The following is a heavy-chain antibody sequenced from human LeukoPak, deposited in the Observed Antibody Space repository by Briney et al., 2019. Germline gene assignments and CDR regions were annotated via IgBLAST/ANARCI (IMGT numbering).Heavy chain of an antibody. V-gene: IGHV3-53*01. J-gene: IGHJ3*02. Sequence: GGSLRLSCAASGFTVSSNYMSWVRQAPGKGLEWVSVIYSGGSTYYADSVKGRFTISRDNSKNTLYLQMNSLRAEDTAVYYCASRFDGSGSYYRRFLAAFDIWGQGTMVTVSS. D-gene: IGHD3-10*01. CDR1: GFTVSSNY. CDR3: ASRFDGSGSYYRRFLAAFDI. CDR2: IYSGGST.